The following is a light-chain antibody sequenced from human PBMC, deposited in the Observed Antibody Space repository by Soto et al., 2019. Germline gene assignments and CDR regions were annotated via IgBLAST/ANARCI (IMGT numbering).Light chain of an antibody. J-gene: IGKJ2*01. V-gene: IGKV3-15*01. CDR2: GAS. CDR3: QQYNNWPRT. Sequence: EIVMTQSPATLPVSPGERATLSCRASQSISTTLAWYQQKPGLAPRLLIYGASTRATDIPARFSGSGSGTEFTLTISSLQSEDFAVYYCQQYNNWPRTFGQGTKLEIK. CDR1: QSISTT.